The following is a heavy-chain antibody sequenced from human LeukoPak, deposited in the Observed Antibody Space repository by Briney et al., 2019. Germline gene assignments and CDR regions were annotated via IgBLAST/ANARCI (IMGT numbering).Heavy chain of an antibody. J-gene: IGHJ6*03. CDR1: GFAVSSNY. CDR3: ASGSGSYRTPYYYMDV. V-gene: IGHV3-53*01. D-gene: IGHD3-10*01. Sequence: GGSLRLSCAASGFAVSSNYMSWVRQAPGKGLEWVSVIYSGGSTYYADSVKGRFTISRDNSKNTLYLQMNSLRAEDTAVYYCASGSGSYRTPYYYMDVWGTGTTVTVSS. CDR2: IYSGGST.